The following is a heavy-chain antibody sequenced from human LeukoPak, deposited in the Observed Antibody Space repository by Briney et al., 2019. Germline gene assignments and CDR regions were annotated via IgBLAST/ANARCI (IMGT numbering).Heavy chain of an antibody. V-gene: IGHV4-4*07. CDR3: ARDRPAYYYDGSGYRGQGAFDI. D-gene: IGHD3-22*01. J-gene: IGHJ3*02. Sequence: PSETLSLTCTVSGGSISSYYWSWIRQPAGKGLEWIGRIYTSGSTNYNPSLKSRVTKSLDTSKNQFSLKLSSVTAADSAVYYCARDRPAYYYDGSGYRGQGAFDIWGQGTMVTVSS. CDR1: GGSISSYY. CDR2: IYTSGST.